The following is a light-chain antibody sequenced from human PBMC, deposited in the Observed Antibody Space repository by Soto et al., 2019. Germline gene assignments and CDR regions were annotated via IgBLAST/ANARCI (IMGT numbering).Light chain of an antibody. Sequence: DIQMTQSPSSLSASVGDRVTITCRASQSISSYLNWYQQNPGKAPKLLIYAASSLQSGVPSRFSGSGSGTDFTLTISSLQPEDFATYYCQQSYSTLWTFGQGTTVEIK. CDR1: QSISSY. CDR3: QQSYSTLWT. J-gene: IGKJ1*01. CDR2: AAS. V-gene: IGKV1-39*01.